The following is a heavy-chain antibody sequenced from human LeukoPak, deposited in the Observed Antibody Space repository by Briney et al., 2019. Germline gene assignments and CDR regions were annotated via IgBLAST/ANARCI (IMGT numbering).Heavy chain of an antibody. CDR3: ARDDAGIHDS. J-gene: IGHJ5*01. Sequence: CASVNLSCTASGYTFTGYHLHWVRQAPGQGLEWMGWINPNSGGTNYAQKFKGRLTMTLDTSISTLYMDLSSLTSDDTAVYYCARDDAGIHDSLGRGTLVTVSS. CDR1: GYTFTGYH. V-gene: IGHV1-2*02. CDR2: INPNSGGT.